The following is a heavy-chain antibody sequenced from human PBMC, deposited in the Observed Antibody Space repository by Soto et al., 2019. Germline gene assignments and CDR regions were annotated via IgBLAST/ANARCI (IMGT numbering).Heavy chain of an antibody. CDR3: TTDGSFGGVVVAFHL. V-gene: IGHV3-15*07. CDR2: IKSKAAGGAI. Sequence: EVQMVASGGGLVKPGGSLRLSCAVSGFSFRDAWMNWVRQAPGKGLEWVGRIKSKAAGGAIDYAAPVKDRFTISRDDSKDTLYLQINSLKTEDTAMYYCTTDGSFGGVVVAFHLWGQGTMLSVSS. D-gene: IGHD3-10*01. J-gene: IGHJ3*01. CDR1: GFSFRDAW.